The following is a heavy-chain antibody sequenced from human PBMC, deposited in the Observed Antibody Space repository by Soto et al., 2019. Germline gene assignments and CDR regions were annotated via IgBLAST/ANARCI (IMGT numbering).Heavy chain of an antibody. V-gene: IGHV3-33*01. CDR3: ARDDTYYYDSSGFPHDY. D-gene: IGHD3-22*01. CDR1: GGTFSSYG. Sequence: QVQLVQSGAEVKKPGSSVKVSCKASGGTFSSYGMHWVRQAPGKGLEWVAVIWYDGSNKYYADSVKGRFTISRDNSKNTLYLQMNSLRAEDTAVYYCARDDTYYYDSSGFPHDYWGQGTLVTVSS. J-gene: IGHJ4*02. CDR2: IWYDGSNK.